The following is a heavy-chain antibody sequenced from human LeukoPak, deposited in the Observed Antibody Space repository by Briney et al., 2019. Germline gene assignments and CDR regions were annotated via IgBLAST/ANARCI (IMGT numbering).Heavy chain of an antibody. Sequence: GGSLRLSCAASGFTFSSYGMDWVCQAPGKGLEWVAFIWYDGSNKYYADSVKGRFTISRDNSKNTLYLQMNSLRAEDTAVYYCARDPVPHSYYYDSSGYYFDYWGQGTLVTVSS. J-gene: IGHJ4*02. CDR2: IWYDGSNK. D-gene: IGHD3-22*01. CDR3: ARDPVPHSYYYDSSGYYFDY. V-gene: IGHV3-33*01. CDR1: GFTFSSYG.